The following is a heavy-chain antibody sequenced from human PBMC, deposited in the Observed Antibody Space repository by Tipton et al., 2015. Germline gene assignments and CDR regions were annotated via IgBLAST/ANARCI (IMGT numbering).Heavy chain of an antibody. Sequence: TLSLTCTVSGDSIHKYYLTWIRQPPGRGLEWIGYISFSDTTHYNPSLKSRITISLNTSKNQFSLKMSSVTAADTAVYFCARDLEHGMDVWGQGTTVTVS. V-gene: IGHV4-59*01. CDR1: GDSIHKYY. CDR2: ISFSDTT. CDR3: ARDLEHGMDV. J-gene: IGHJ6*02.